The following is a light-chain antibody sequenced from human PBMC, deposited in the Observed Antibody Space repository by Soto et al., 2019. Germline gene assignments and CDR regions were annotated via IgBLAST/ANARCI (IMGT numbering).Light chain of an antibody. CDR2: EVN. Sequence: EAASVAGSLRDSTTICAPVTSSDIGAYDYVSWFQQHPGKAPKLMISEVNNRPSGVSNRFSGSKSGNTAYLTISGLQVEDDAEHFCLSFTTTSNQVFGTGTKVTVL. V-gene: IGLV2-14*01. CDR1: SSDIGAYDY. CDR3: LSFTTTSNQV. J-gene: IGLJ1*01.